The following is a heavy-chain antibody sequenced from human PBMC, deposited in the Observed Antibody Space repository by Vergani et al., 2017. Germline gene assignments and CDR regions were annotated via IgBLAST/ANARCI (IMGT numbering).Heavy chain of an antibody. V-gene: IGHV4-39*07. J-gene: IGHJ6*03. Sequence: QVQLQESGPGLVKPSETLSLTCTVSGGSVSSGSYYWGWIRQPPGKGLEWIGSIYYSGSTYYNPSLKSRVTISVDTSKNQFSLKLSAVTAADTAVYYCARGDTNYYYYYMDVWGKGTTVTVSS. CDR3: ARGDTNYYYYYMDV. CDR1: GGSVSSGSYY. CDR2: IYYSGST.